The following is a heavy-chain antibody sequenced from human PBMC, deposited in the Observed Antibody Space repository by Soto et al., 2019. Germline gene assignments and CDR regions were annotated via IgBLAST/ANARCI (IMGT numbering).Heavy chain of an antibody. Sequence: GGSLRLSCAASGFTFSSYAMSWVRQAPGKGLEWVSAISGSGGSTYYADSVKGRFTISRDNSKNTLYLQMNSLRAEDTAVYYCAKGGGYSGYDFYYYMDVWGKGTTVTVSS. CDR1: GFTFSSYA. CDR3: AKGGGYSGYDFYYYMDV. D-gene: IGHD5-12*01. CDR2: ISGSGGST. V-gene: IGHV3-23*01. J-gene: IGHJ6*03.